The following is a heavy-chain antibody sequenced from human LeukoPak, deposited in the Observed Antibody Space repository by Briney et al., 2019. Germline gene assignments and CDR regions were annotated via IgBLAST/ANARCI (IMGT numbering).Heavy chain of an antibody. D-gene: IGHD1-26*01. CDR3: ARDGGSYFHWYFDL. CDR1: GYTFTSYG. CDR2: ISAYNGNT. J-gene: IGHJ2*01. Sequence: ASVKVSCKASGYTFTSYGISWVRQATGQGLEWMGWISAYNGNTNYAQKLQGRVTMTTDTSTSTAYMELRSLRSDDAAVYYCARDGGSYFHWYFDLWGRGTLITVFS. V-gene: IGHV1-18*01.